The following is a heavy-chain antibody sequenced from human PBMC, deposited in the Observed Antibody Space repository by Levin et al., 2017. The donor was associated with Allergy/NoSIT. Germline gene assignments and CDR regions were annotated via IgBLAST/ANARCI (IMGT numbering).Heavy chain of an antibody. Sequence: ASVKVSCKASGYTFTSYAMHWVRQAPGQRLEWMGWINAGNGNTKYSQKFQGRVTITRDTSASTAYMELSSLRSEDTAVYYCARDLLRITMVQGVISLGYWGQGTLVTVSS. CDR2: INAGNGNT. CDR3: ARDLLRITMVQGVISLGY. CDR1: GYTFTSYA. J-gene: IGHJ4*02. D-gene: IGHD3-10*01. V-gene: IGHV1-3*01.